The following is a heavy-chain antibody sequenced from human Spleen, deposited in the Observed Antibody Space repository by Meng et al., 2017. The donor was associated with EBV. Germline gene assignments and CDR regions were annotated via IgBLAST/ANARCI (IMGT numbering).Heavy chain of an antibody. D-gene: IGHD3-10*01. J-gene: IGHJ4*02. CDR1: DGSFSAFY. V-gene: IGHV4-34*01. Sequence: QGRIQQWGAGLLKPSETLSLTCAVYDGSFSAFYWNWFRQSPGKGLEWIGEINHSGSTNYNPSLKSRVTMSVDTSKNQFSLKLSSLTAADTAMYYCAIGVTLVRGYWGQGTLVTVSS. CDR2: INHSGST. CDR3: AIGVTLVRGY.